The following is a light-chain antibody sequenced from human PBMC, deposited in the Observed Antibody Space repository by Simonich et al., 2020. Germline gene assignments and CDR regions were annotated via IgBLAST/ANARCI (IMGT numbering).Light chain of an antibody. J-gene: IGLJ2*01. CDR3: SSYTSSSTLV. V-gene: IGLV2-14*01. CDR1: SSDVGGYNY. CDR2: YVS. Sequence: QSALTQPASVSGSPGKSITISCTGTSSDVGGYNYVSWYQQQPGKAPKLMIYYVSKRPSVVSNRFSGAKSGNTASLTISGLQAEDEADYYCSSYTSSSTLVFGGGTKLTVL.